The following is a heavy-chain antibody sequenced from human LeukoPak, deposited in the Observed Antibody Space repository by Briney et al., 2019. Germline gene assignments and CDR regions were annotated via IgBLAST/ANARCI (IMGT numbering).Heavy chain of an antibody. CDR1: GFTYSSYS. Sequence: TGGSLRLSCAASGFTYSSYSMNWVRQAPGKGLEWVSYISSSSNTIYYADSVKGRFTISRDNAKDSLFLQMNSLRVEDTAVYYCARAKGPYYDDSSGLAYWGQGTLVTVSS. CDR2: ISSSSNTI. D-gene: IGHD3-22*01. V-gene: IGHV3-48*04. CDR3: ARAKGPYYDDSSGLAY. J-gene: IGHJ4*02.